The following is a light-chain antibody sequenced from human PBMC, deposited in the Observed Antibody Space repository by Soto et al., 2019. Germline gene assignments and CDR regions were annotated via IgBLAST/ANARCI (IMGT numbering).Light chain of an antibody. CDR2: ADD. J-gene: IGLJ2*01. CDR3: QSYDTSLLI. V-gene: IGLV6-57*01. Sequence: NFMLTQPHSVSESPGKTVTISCTRSSGSIASSYVQWYQLRPGSSPTTVIYADDPRTAGVPDRFSGSVDTSSNSASLTISGLQIEDEADYFCQSYDTSLLIFGGGTKVTVL. CDR1: SGSIASSY.